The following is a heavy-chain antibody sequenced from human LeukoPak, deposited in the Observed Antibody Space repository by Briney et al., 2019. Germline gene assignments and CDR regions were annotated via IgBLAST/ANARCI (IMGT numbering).Heavy chain of an antibody. J-gene: IGHJ4*02. Sequence: PGMSLRLSCAASGFTFSSYDAHWVRQAPGEGLEWVGYMWYDGSNKYYAVSVKGRFTIYRDNSKNTLYLQMNSLRAEDTAVYYCATSLYDSSGYFENHWSSRFDYWGQGTLVTVSS. V-gene: IGHV3-33*01. D-gene: IGHD3-22*01. CDR3: ATSLYDSSGYFENHWSSRFDY. CDR2: MWYDGSNK. CDR1: GFTFSSYD.